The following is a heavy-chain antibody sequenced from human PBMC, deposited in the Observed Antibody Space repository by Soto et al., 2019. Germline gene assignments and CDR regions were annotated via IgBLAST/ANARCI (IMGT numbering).Heavy chain of an antibody. CDR1: GDTFSSYA. CDR2: IITVLGTT. V-gene: IGHV1-69*08. CDR3: ARRRYCGYDCYHKHYYGMDV. Sequence: QVQLVQSGAELKKTGSSVKVSCRASGDTFSSYAVNWVRQAPGRGLEWMGRIITVLGTTDYAQNFKGRLTMTAEKSTKTVYMELSSLRSEATAVYYCARRRYCGYDCYHKHYYGMDVWGQGTTVTVAS. J-gene: IGHJ6*01. D-gene: IGHD2-21*01.